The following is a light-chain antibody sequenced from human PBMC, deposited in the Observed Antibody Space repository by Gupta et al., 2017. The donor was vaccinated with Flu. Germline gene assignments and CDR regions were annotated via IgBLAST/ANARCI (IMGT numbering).Light chain of an antibody. CDR1: GSNIGAGYD. CDR3: QSYDSSLSGLNYV. Sequence: QSVLTQPLSVCGAPGQRVTIPCTGRGSNIGAGYDVHWYQQLPGTAPKLLIYGNSNRPSGVPDRFSGSKSGTSASLAITGLQAEDEADYYCQSYDSSLSGLNYVFGTGTKVTVL. J-gene: IGLJ1*01. CDR2: GNS. V-gene: IGLV1-40*01.